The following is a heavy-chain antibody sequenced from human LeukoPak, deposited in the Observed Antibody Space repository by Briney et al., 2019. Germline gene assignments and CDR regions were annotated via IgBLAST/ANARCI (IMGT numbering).Heavy chain of an antibody. CDR2: ISGSGGST. CDR3: AKTRTYYYDSSGYYEGRAFDI. V-gene: IGHV3-23*01. Sequence: PGGSLRLSCSASGFTFSSYAMSWVRQAPGKGLEWVSAISGSGGSTYYADSVKGRFTISRDNSKNTLYLQMNSLRAEDTAVYYCAKTRTYYYDSSGYYEGRAFDIWGQGTMVTVSS. J-gene: IGHJ3*02. D-gene: IGHD3-22*01. CDR1: GFTFSSYA.